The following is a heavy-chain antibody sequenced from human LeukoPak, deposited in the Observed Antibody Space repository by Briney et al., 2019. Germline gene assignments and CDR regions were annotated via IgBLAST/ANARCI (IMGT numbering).Heavy chain of an antibody. J-gene: IGHJ4*02. Sequence: GGTLRLSCAASGFTFSSYGMSWVRQAPGKGLEWVSAISGSGGSTYYADSVKGRFTTSRDSYKNTMSLQMNSLRAEDTAVYYCAKRSGSGGPFDYWGQGILVTVSS. CDR1: GFTFSSYG. V-gene: IGHV3-23*01. D-gene: IGHD3-10*01. CDR2: ISGSGGST. CDR3: AKRSGSGGPFDY.